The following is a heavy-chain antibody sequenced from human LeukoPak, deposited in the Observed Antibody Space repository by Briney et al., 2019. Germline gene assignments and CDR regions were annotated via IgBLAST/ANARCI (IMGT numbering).Heavy chain of an antibody. CDR3: ARVGWWGSYRYPYVY. J-gene: IGHJ4*02. V-gene: IGHV1-69*04. CDR1: GGTFSSYA. Sequence: SVKVSCKASGGTFSSYAISWVRQAPGQGLEWMGRIIPILGIANYAQRFQGRVTITADKSTSTAYMELSSLRSEDTAVYYCARVGWWGSYRYPYVYWGQGTLVTVSS. D-gene: IGHD3-16*02. CDR2: IIPILGIA.